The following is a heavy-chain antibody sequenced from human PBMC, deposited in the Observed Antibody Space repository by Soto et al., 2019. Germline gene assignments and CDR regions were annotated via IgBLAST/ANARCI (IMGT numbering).Heavy chain of an antibody. CDR2: IWYDGSNK. CDR1: GFTFSSYG. D-gene: IGHD2-2*01. CDR3: ARDFRDIVVVPAAMEGIRAAAGTASFDY. V-gene: IGHV3-33*01. Sequence: QVQLVESGGGVVQPGRSLRLSCAASGFTFSSYGMHWVRQAPGKGLEWVAVIWYDGSNKYYADSVKGRFTISRDNSKNTLYLQMNSLRAEDTAVYYCARDFRDIVVVPAAMEGIRAAAGTASFDYWGQGTLVTVSS. J-gene: IGHJ4*02.